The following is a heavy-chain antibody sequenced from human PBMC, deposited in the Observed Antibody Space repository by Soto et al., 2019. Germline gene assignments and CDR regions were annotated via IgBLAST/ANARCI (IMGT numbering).Heavy chain of an antibody. CDR1: GYTFTSYA. CDR2: INAGNGNT. J-gene: IGHJ5*02. Sequence: ASVKVSCKASGYTFTSYAMHWVRQAPGQRLEWMGWINAGNGNTKYSQKFQGRVTITRDTSASTAYMELSSLRSEDTAVYYCARDDICSSTSCYLEHGFDPWGQGTLVTVSS. CDR3: ARDDICSSTSCYLEHGFDP. D-gene: IGHD2-2*01. V-gene: IGHV1-3*01.